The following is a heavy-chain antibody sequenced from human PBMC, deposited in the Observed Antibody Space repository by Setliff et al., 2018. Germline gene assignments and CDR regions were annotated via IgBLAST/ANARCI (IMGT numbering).Heavy chain of an antibody. V-gene: IGHV3-23*01. J-gene: IGHJ5*02. Sequence: PGGSLRLSCVASGFTFSSYAMSWVRQAPGKGLEWVSTISGSSGNTFYADSVKGRCTISRENSKDTRYLQMNSLRAEDTAVYYCAKNGFVVVALGVNNWFDPWGQGTLVTVSS. CDR1: GFTFSSYA. D-gene: IGHD2-15*01. CDR2: ISGSSGNT. CDR3: AKNGFVVVALGVNNWFDP.